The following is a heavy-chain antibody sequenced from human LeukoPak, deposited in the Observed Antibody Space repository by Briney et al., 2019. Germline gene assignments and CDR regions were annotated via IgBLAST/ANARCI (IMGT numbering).Heavy chain of an antibody. D-gene: IGHD2-2*01. CDR1: GFTFSNYA. V-gene: IGHV3-23*01. CDR3: AKVRGIVVLPVSDY. Sequence: PGGPLRLSCAASGFTFSNYAMTWVRLAPGKGLEWVSAISGGGGTTYYADSVKDRFTISRDISKNTLYLQMNSLRAGDTAAYYCAKVRGIVVLPVSDYWGQGTLVTVSS. J-gene: IGHJ4*02. CDR2: ISGGGGTT.